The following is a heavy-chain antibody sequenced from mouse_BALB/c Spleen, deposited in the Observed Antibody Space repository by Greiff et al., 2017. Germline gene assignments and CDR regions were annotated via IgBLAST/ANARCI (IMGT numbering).Heavy chain of an antibody. Sequence: VQLQQSGAELVKPGASVKLSCTASGFNIKDTYMHWVKQRPEQGLEWIGRIDPANGNTKYDPKFQGKATITADTSSNTAYLQLSSLTSEDTAVYYCARGGGGYYVDWYFDVWGAGTTVTVSS. D-gene: IGHD2-3*01. CDR1: GFNIKDTY. J-gene: IGHJ1*01. CDR3: ARGGGGYYVDWYFDV. CDR2: IDPANGNT. V-gene: IGHV14-3*02.